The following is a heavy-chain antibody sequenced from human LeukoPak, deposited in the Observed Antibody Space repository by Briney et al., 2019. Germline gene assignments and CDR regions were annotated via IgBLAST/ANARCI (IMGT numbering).Heavy chain of an antibody. CDR1: GFTFSSYA. Sequence: GGSLRLSCAASGFTFSSYAMSWVRQAPGKGLEWVSAISGSGGSTYYADSVKGRFTISRDNSKNTLYLQMNSLRAEDTAVYYCAKACSMVRGVIISPGIDYWGQGTLVTVSS. V-gene: IGHV3-23*01. D-gene: IGHD3-10*01. J-gene: IGHJ4*02. CDR2: ISGSGGST. CDR3: AKACSMVRGVIISPGIDY.